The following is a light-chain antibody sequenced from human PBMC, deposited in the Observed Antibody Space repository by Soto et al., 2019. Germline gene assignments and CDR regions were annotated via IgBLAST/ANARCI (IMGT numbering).Light chain of an antibody. CDR2: DAS. J-gene: IGKJ1*01. CDR3: QQYNHHWT. Sequence: GDRVTITCRASQSISSWLAWYQQQPGKAPKVLIYDASSLESGVQSRFSGSGSGTESSLTISSLQPDDFATYYCQQYNHHWTFGQGTKVDIK. CDR1: QSISSW. V-gene: IGKV1-5*01.